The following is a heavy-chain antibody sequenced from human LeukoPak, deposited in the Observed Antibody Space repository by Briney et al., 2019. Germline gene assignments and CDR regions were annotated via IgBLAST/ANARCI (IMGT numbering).Heavy chain of an antibody. CDR2: IYYSGST. D-gene: IGHD3-10*01. V-gene: IGHV4-30-4*01. CDR1: GGSISSGDYY. CDR3: ARDRRGTMVRGVTYNWFDP. Sequence: PSETLSLTCTVSGGSISSGDYYWSWIRQPPGKGLEWIGYIYYSGSTYYNPSLKSRVTISVDTSKNQFSLKLSSVTAADTAVYYCARDRRGTMVRGVTYNWFDPWGQGTLVTVSS. J-gene: IGHJ5*02.